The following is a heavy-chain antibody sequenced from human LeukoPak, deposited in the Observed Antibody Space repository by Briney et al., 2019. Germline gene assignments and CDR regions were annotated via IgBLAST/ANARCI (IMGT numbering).Heavy chain of an antibody. CDR3: ARRRESSGLIFDY. Sequence: ASVKVSCKASGGTFSSYAISWVRQAPGQGLEWMGRIIPIFGTAIYAQKFQGRVTITTDESTSTAYMELSSLRSEDTAVYYCARRRESSGLIFDYWGQGTLVTVSS. CDR2: IIPIFGTA. V-gene: IGHV1-69*05. D-gene: IGHD6-19*01. CDR1: GGTFSSYA. J-gene: IGHJ4*02.